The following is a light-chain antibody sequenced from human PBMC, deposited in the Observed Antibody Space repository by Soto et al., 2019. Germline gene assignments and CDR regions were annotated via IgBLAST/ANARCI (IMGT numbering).Light chain of an antibody. Sequence: EIVLTQSPATLSLSPGEGATLSCRASQTFSSHLAWYQQKPGQAPRLLIYDASKRATGIPARFSGRGSGTDFPSPLRRLRPKNFAFLYLQLRSKRPPGTPLGQGTRLEIK. CDR2: DAS. CDR3: QLRSKRPPGTP. V-gene: IGKV3-11*01. J-gene: IGKJ5*01. CDR1: QTFSSH.